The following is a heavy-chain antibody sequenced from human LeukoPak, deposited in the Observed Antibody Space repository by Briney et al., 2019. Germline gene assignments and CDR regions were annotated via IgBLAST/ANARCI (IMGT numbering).Heavy chain of an antibody. D-gene: IGHD3-3*01. CDR3: VRQQYYDFWSGYFRGAYYYYGMDV. V-gene: IGHV3-9*01. J-gene: IGHJ6*02. CDR2: ISWNSGSI. Sequence: PGGSLRLSCAASGFTFDDYAMHWVRQAPGKGLEWVSGISWNSGSIGYADSVKGRFTISRDNSKNTLYLQMNSLRAEDTAVYYCVRQQYYDFWSGYFRGAYYYYGMDVWGQGTTVTVSS. CDR1: GFTFDDYA.